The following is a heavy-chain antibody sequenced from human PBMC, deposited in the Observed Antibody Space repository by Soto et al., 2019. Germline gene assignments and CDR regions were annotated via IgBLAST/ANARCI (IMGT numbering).Heavy chain of an antibody. CDR3: AIWFGDLWFFAY. J-gene: IGHJ4*02. D-gene: IGHD3-10*01. Sequence: ASVKVSCKASGYTFTSYDINWVRQATGQGLEWMGWMNPNSGNTGYAQKFQGRVTMTRNTSISTAYMELSSLRSEDTAVYYCAIWFGDLWFFAYWRQGTLVTVSS. CDR2: MNPNSGNT. V-gene: IGHV1-8*01. CDR1: GYTFTSYD.